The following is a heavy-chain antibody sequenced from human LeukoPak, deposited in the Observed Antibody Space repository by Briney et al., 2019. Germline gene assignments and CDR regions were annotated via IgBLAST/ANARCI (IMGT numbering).Heavy chain of an antibody. Sequence: PGGSLRLSCAASGFTFSSYEMNWVRQAPGKGLEWVSYISSDGGTVYYADSVRGRFTISRDNAKNSLYLQMNSLRAEDTAIYYCASLDDYGDPGVPWGQGTMVTVSS. D-gene: IGHD4/OR15-4a*01. CDR2: ISSDGGTV. V-gene: IGHV3-48*03. CDR3: ASLDDYGDPGVP. CDR1: GFTFSSYE. J-gene: IGHJ3*01.